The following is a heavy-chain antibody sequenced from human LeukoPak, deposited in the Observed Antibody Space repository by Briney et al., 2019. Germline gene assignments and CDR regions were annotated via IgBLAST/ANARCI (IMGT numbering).Heavy chain of an antibody. Sequence: TGGSLRLSCAATGFSFRDRYMSWIRQAPGKGMEWVAYISPNSDNIHYADSVKGRFTISRDNAKNSLFLQVNSLRAEDTAVYYCAGGDEIAVAGMGYYYYYMDVWGKGTTVTVSS. J-gene: IGHJ6*03. CDR3: AGGDEIAVAGMGYYYYYMDV. CDR2: ISPNSDNI. V-gene: IGHV3-11*04. D-gene: IGHD6-19*01. CDR1: GFSFRDRY.